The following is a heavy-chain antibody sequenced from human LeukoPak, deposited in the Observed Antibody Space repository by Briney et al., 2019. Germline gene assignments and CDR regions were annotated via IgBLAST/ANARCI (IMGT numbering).Heavy chain of an antibody. D-gene: IGHD4-17*01. CDR2: IDDGGNT. Sequence: PSETLSLTCTVSGYSISSGFYWGWIRQPPGKGLEWIGNIDDGGNTNYNPSLKSRVTISVDTSKNQFSLKLSSVTAADTAVYYCARDPTIDYDWFDPWGQGTLVTVSS. V-gene: IGHV4-38-2*02. J-gene: IGHJ5*02. CDR3: ARDPTIDYDWFDP. CDR1: GYSISSGFY.